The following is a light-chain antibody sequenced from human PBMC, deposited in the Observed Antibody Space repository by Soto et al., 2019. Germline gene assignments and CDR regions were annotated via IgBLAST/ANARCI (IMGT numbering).Light chain of an antibody. Sequence: QSALTQPASVSGSPGQSITISCIRTGGDVGGYNYGSWYQQQSGKAPKLMIHAVSNRPSGVSNRFSGSKSGNTASLTISGLQAEDEADDYCSSYTSSRADGFGMGTKVTVL. V-gene: IGLV2-14*01. CDR2: AVS. CDR1: GGDVGGYNY. CDR3: SSYTSSRADG. J-gene: IGLJ1*01.